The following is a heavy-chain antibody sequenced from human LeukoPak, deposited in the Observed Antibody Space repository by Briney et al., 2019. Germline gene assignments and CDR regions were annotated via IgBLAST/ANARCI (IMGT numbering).Heavy chain of an antibody. J-gene: IGHJ4*02. V-gene: IGHV4-61*08. D-gene: IGHD3-16*01. CDR1: GGSISSGGYY. CDR2: IHYSGST. Sequence: PSETLSLTCTVSGGSISSGGYYWSWIRQPPGKGLEWIGYIHYSGSTNYNPSLRSRVTISVDTSKNQFSLKLSSATAADTAVYFCARRAINSVMFDYWGQGTLVTVSS. CDR3: ARRAINSVMFDY.